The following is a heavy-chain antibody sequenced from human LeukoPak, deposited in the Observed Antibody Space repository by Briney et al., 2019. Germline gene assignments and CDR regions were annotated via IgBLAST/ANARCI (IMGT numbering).Heavy chain of an antibody. CDR1: GFTFSSYA. D-gene: IGHD6-13*01. CDR3: AKSKIPAAVIPFDP. J-gene: IGHJ5*02. CDR2: ISYEGSDK. V-gene: IGHV3-30*04. Sequence: PGKSLRLSCTASGFTFSSYAMHWVRRAPGKGLEWAAFISYEGSDKYYADSVKGRFTISRDNSKNTVYLQMNSLRPEDTAVYYCAKSKIPAAVIPFDPWGQGSLVTVSS.